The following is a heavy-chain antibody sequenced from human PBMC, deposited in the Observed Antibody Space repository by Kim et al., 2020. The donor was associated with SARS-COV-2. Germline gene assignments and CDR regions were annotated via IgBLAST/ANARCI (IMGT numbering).Heavy chain of an antibody. CDR2: IYSGGST. CDR1: GFTVSSNY. D-gene: IGHD3-16*02. Sequence: GGSLRLSCAASGFTVSSNYMSWVRQAPGKGLEWVSVIYSGGSTYYADSVEGRFTISRDNSKNTLYLQMNSLRAEDTAVYYCARTPGWDYDYVWGSYLSPWGQGTLVTVSP. CDR3: ARTPGWDYDYVWGSYLSP. V-gene: IGHV3-66*01. J-gene: IGHJ5*02.